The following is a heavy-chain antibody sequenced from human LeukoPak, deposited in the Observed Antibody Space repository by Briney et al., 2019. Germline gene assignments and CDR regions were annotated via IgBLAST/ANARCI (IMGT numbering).Heavy chain of an antibody. Sequence: KPSETLSLTCTVSGGSVSSGSYYWSWIRQPPGKGLEWIGYIYYSGSTNYNPSLKSRVTISVDTSKNQFSLKLSSVTAADTAVYYCARGVSGWYWFDPWGQGTLVTVSS. CDR2: IYYSGST. V-gene: IGHV4-61*01. D-gene: IGHD6-19*01. CDR1: GGSVSSGSYY. J-gene: IGHJ5*02. CDR3: ARGVSGWYWFDP.